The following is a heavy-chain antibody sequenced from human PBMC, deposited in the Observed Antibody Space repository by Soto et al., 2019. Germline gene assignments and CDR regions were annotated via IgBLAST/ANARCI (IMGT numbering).Heavy chain of an antibody. J-gene: IGHJ4*02. CDR1: GFTFSSHA. CDR3: AKVSSSWYAGFFDL. D-gene: IGHD6-13*01. CDR2: VSDSGDSI. V-gene: IGHV3-23*01. Sequence: EVQLLESGGGLVQPGRSLRLSCTASGFTFSSHAMTWVRQAPGKGLEWVSGVSDSGDSIYYADSVKGRFTIYRDNSMNTLYLHMNTLSFEDTAVYYCAKVSSSWYAGFFDLWGQGTLVTVSS.